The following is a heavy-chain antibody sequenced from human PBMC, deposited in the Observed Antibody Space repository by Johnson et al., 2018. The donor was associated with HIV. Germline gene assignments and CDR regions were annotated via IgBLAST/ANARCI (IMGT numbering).Heavy chain of an antibody. Sequence: VQLVESGGSVVRPGGSLRLSCAASGFTFDNFAMNWVRQTPGKGLEWVSHISSSGSTKYYADSVKGRFTISRDNAKKTLYLEMNSLRVDDTAVYYCARESTAWGGDYVGYGLDVWGQGTQVAVSS. CDR2: ISSSGSTK. V-gene: IGHV3-48*03. CDR1: GFTFDNFA. J-gene: IGHJ3*01. CDR3: ARESTAWGGDYVGYGLDV. D-gene: IGHD5-18*01.